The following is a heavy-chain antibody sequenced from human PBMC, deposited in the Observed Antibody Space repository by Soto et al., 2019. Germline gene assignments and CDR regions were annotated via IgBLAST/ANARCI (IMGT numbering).Heavy chain of an antibody. D-gene: IGHD3-3*01. V-gene: IGHV1-3*01. Sequence: ASVKVSCKASGYTFTTYVMPWVRQAPGQRLEWMGWLNAGNDNTEYSQKLQGRVTITRDTSASTVYMELSSLSSEDTAVYYCARLGQNYYGMDFWG. J-gene: IGHJ6*02. CDR1: GYTFTTYV. CDR3: ARLGQNYYGMDF. CDR2: LNAGNDNT.